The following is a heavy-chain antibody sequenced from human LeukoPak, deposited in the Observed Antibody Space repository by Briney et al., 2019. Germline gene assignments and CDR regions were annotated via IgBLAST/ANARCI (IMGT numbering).Heavy chain of an antibody. CDR2: IKSKTDGGTT. CDR3: TKVTREYSSSLSYYYYYMDV. V-gene: IGHV3-15*01. D-gene: IGHD6-6*01. Sequence: PGGSLRLSCAASGFTFSNAWMSWVRQAPGKGLEWVGRIKSKTDGGTTDYAAPVKGRFTISRDDSKNTLYLQMNSLKTEDTAVYYCTKVTREYSSSLSYYYYYMDVWGKGTTVTVSS. CDR1: GFTFSNAW. J-gene: IGHJ6*03.